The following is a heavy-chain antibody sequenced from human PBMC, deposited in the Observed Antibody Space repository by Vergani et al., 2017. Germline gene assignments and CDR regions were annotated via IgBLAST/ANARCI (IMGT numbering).Heavy chain of an antibody. J-gene: IGHJ4*02. V-gene: IGHV2-5*08. D-gene: IGHD4-17*01. CDR3: ALHDYGDYGGGPDY. CDR2: IYWDDDK. CDR1: GFSLSTSGMR. Sequence: QVTLKESGPALVKPTQTLTLTCTFSGFSLSTSGMRVSWIRQPPGKALEWLALIYWDDDKRYSPSLKSRLTITKDTSKNQVVLTMTNMDPVDTATYYCALHDYGDYGGGPDYWGQGTLVTVSS.